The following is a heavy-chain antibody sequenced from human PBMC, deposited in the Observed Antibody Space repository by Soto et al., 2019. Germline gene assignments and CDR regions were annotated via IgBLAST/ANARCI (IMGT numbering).Heavy chain of an antibody. V-gene: IGHV3-23*01. J-gene: IGHJ4*02. CDR2: IYGNGGGI. D-gene: IGHD2-21*01. Sequence: PWWSLRLSCTASVLPRSSFAMMWFRQAPGKGLECVSGIYGNGGGIEYADSVKGRFTISRDNSKNTVYLQMTDLRADDTAVYYCAKDAVYNDGLWLMDHWGQGTQVTVSS. CDR3: AKDAVYNDGLWLMDH. CDR1: VLPRSSFA.